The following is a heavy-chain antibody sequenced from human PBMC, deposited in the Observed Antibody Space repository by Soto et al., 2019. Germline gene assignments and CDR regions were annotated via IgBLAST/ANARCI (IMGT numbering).Heavy chain of an antibody. CDR1: GFTFSSYG. V-gene: IGHV3-30*03. Sequence: GGSLRLSCAASGFTFSSYGMHWVRQAPGKGLEWVAVISYDGSNKYYADSVKGRFTISRDNSKNTLYLQMNSLRAEDTAVYYCARVGVQQWLVNGPFDSWGQGTLVTVSS. D-gene: IGHD6-19*01. CDR2: ISYDGSNK. CDR3: ARVGVQQWLVNGPFDS. J-gene: IGHJ4*02.